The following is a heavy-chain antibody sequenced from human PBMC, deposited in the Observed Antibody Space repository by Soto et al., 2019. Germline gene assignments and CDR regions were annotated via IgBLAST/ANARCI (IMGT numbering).Heavy chain of an antibody. CDR2: IFSNDEK. V-gene: IGHV2-26*01. CDR3: ALYGGVPAVQGAFVI. CDR1: GFSLSNARMG. D-gene: IGHD2-2*01. Sequence: QVTLKESGPVLVKPTETLTLTCTVSGFSLSNARMGVSWIRQPPGKALEWLAHIFSNDEKSYSTSLKSRLPLSKGTSKSQVVLTMTNMDPVDTATYYCALYGGVPAVQGAFVIRVQGTMVTVSS. J-gene: IGHJ3*02.